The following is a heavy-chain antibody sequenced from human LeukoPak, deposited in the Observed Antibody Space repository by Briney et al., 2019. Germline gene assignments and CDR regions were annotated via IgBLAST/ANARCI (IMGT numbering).Heavy chain of an antibody. CDR1: GFTFSSYW. CDR3: ARDGRITIFGVVISDYMDV. Sequence: GGSLRLSCAASGFTFSSYWMHWVRQAPGKGLVWVSRINSDGSSTSYADSVKGRFTIYRDNAKKTLYLQMNSLRAEDTAVYYCARDGRITIFGVVISDYMDVWGKGTMVTVSS. CDR2: INSDGSST. D-gene: IGHD3-3*01. V-gene: IGHV3-74*01. J-gene: IGHJ6*03.